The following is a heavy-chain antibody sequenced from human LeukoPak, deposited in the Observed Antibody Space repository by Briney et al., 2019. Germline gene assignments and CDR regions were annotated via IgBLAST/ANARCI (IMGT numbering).Heavy chain of an antibody. CDR2: MNPNSGNT. CDR1: GYTFTSYD. V-gene: IGHV1-8*01. CDR3: ARVGLNYYGSGSSYY. Sequence: ASVKVSCKASGYTFTSYDINWVRQATGQGLEWMGWMNPNSGNTGYAQKFQGRVTMTTDTSTSTAYMELRSLRSDDTAVYYCARVGLNYYGSGSSYYWGQGTLVTVSS. J-gene: IGHJ4*02. D-gene: IGHD3-10*01.